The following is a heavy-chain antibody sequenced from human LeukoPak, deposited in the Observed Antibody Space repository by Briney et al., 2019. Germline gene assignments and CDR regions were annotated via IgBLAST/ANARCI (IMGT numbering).Heavy chain of an antibody. CDR3: ARLNDFWSGPIDY. CDR2: IYPGDSST. Sequence: GASLKISCKGSGSRFTSYRISWVRRMPGKGLEWMGIIYPGDSSTSYSPSIQGQVTISADKSISTAYLQWSSLKASDTAMYYCARLNDFWSGPIDYWGQGTLVTVSS. CDR1: GSRFTSYR. J-gene: IGHJ4*02. D-gene: IGHD3-3*01. V-gene: IGHV5-51*01.